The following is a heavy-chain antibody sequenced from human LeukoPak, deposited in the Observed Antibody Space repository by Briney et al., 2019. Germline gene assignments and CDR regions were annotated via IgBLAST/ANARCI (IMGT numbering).Heavy chain of an antibody. Sequence: GGSLRLSCAASGFTFSSYEMNWVRQAPGKGLEWVSYISSSGSTIYYADSVKGRFTISRDNAKNSLYLQMNSLRADDTAVYYCAKDGGVWFGESNDYWGQGTLVTVSS. CDR2: ISSSGSTI. V-gene: IGHV3-48*03. CDR1: GFTFSSYE. CDR3: AKDGGVWFGESNDY. D-gene: IGHD3-10*01. J-gene: IGHJ4*02.